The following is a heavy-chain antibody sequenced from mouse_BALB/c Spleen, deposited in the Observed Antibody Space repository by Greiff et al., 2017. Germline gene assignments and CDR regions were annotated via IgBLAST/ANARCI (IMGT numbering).Heavy chain of an antibody. V-gene: IGHV2-5-1*01. D-gene: IGHD6-5*01. Sequence: QVQLKESGPSLVQPSQSLSITCTVSGFSLTSYGVHWVRQSPGKGLEWLGVIWRGGSTDYNAAFMSRLSITKDNSKSQVFFKMNSLQADDTAIYYCAKNSLVPYAMDYWGQGTSVTVSS. CDR3: AKNSLVPYAMDY. CDR1: GFSLTSYG. CDR2: IWRGGST. J-gene: IGHJ4*01.